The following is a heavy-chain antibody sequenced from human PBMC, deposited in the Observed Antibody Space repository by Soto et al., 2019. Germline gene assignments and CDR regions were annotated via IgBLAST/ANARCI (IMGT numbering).Heavy chain of an antibody. Sequence: SATLSLTWTVSGGSMSSGDYYCIWIRQPPGKGLEWIGYIYYSGSTYYNPSLKSRVTISVDTSKNQFSLKLSSVTAADTAVYYCARDIVWLEEYYGMDVWGQGTTVTVSS. V-gene: IGHV4-30-4*01. D-gene: IGHD3-10*01. J-gene: IGHJ6*02. CDR2: IYYSGST. CDR1: GGSMSSGDYY. CDR3: ARDIVWLEEYYGMDV.